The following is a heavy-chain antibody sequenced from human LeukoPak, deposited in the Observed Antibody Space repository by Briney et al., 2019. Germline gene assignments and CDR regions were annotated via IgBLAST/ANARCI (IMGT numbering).Heavy chain of an antibody. V-gene: IGHV4-59*12. CDR2: IHYSGST. J-gene: IGHJ3*02. CDR1: GDSIRTYY. CDR3: AREVDNSDYYHPGAFDI. Sequence: SETLSLTCSVSGDSIRTYYWSWIRQPPGKGLEWIGYIHYSGSTYYHPSLKSRVTISVDTSKNQFSLKLSSVTAADTAVYYCAREVDNSDYYHPGAFDIWGQGTMVTVSS. D-gene: IGHD3-22*01.